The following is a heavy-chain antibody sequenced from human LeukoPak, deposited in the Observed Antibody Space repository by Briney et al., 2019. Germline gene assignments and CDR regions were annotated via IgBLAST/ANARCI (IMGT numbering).Heavy chain of an antibody. CDR3: TKDSSTSNYYYGLDV. CDR1: GFPFSSYG. Sequence: PGGSLRLSCAPSGFPFSSYGMHWVRHAPGKGLEWVASISSDGANENYADSVKGRFTISRDNSKNTLYLQMNSLRGDDTGMYFCTKDSSTSNYYYGLDVWGQGTTVTVSS. V-gene: IGHV3-30*02. J-gene: IGHJ6*02. D-gene: IGHD2-2*01. CDR2: ISSDGANE.